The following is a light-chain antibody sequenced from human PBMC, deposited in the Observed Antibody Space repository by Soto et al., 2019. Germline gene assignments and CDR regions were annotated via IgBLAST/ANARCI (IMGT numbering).Light chain of an antibody. V-gene: IGLV2-14*01. CDR3: SSFTSSSTLV. CDR2: DVN. Sequence: QSALTQPASVSGSPGQSITISCTGTTSDIGAYNYVSWYQHHPGKAPKLIISDVNYRPSGVSNRFSGSKSVNTASLTISGLQAEDEATYYCSSFTSSSTLVFGGGTKLTVL. CDR1: TSDIGAYNY. J-gene: IGLJ2*01.